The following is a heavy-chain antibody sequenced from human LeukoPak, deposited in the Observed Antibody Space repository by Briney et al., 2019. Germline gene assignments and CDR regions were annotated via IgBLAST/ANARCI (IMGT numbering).Heavy chain of an antibody. J-gene: IGHJ5*02. V-gene: IGHV3-48*03. Sequence: GGSLRLSCAASGFTFSSYEMNWVRQAPGKGLEWVSYISSGGNTIYYADSVKGRFTISRDNAKNSLHLQMKSLRAEDTAVYYCAREVARSHSDSSGSRTFRWLDPWGQGTLVTVSS. CDR3: AREVARSHSDSSGSRTFRWLDP. CDR1: GFTFSSYE. CDR2: ISSGGNTI. D-gene: IGHD3-22*01.